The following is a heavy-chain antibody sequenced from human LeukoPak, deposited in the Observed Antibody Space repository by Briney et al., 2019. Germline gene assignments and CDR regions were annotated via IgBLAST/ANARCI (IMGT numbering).Heavy chain of an antibody. CDR3: ARGSYIAAAGTCDY. CDR1: GYTFTGYY. J-gene: IGHJ4*02. CDR2: INPNSGGT. V-gene: IGHV1-2*02. D-gene: IGHD6-13*01. Sequence: ASVKVSCKASGYTFTGYYMHWVRQAPGQGLEWMGWINPNSGGTNYAQKFQGRVTMTRDTSISTAYMELSRLRSDDTAVYYCARGSYIAAAGTCDYWGQGTLVTVSS.